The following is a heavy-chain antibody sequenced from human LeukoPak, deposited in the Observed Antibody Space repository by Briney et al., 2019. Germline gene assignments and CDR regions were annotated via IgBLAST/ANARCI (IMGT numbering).Heavy chain of an antibody. CDR2: ISYDGSNK. CDR3: ARGRYSYGPAGQAFDI. V-gene: IGHV3-30*04. D-gene: IGHD5-18*01. Sequence: GRSLRLSCAASGFTFSSYAMHWVRQAPGKGLEWVAVISYDGSNKYYADSVKGRFTTSRDNSKNTLYLQMNSLRAEDTAVYYCARGRYSYGPAGQAFDIWGQGTMVTVSS. CDR1: GFTFSSYA. J-gene: IGHJ3*02.